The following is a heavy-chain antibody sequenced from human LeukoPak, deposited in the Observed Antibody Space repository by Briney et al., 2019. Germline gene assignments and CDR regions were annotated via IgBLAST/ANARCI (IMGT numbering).Heavy chain of an antibody. Sequence: GGSLRLSCAASGFSFSAYVLTWVRQAPGKGLEWVSGITGSGETTHYADSVRGRFSISRDNSQNTLYLEMSSLRVDDTALYYCAKSRDGCNIHESWGQGTLVTVSS. CDR2: ITGSGETT. CDR3: AKSRDGCNIHES. J-gene: IGHJ4*02. CDR1: GFSFSAYV. D-gene: IGHD5-24*01. V-gene: IGHV3-23*01.